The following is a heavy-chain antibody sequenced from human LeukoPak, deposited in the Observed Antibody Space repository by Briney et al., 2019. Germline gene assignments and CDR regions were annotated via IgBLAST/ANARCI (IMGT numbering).Heavy chain of an antibody. D-gene: IGHD3-10*01. V-gene: IGHV3-33*01. J-gene: IGHJ4*02. CDR1: GFTFSNYG. CDR2: IWYDGSNK. CDR3: AGNYGPYYFDY. Sequence: GGSLRLSCAASGFTFSNYGMHWVRQAPGKGLEWVAVIWYDGSNKYYADSVKGRFTISRDNSKNTLYLQMNSLRAEDTAVYYCAGNYGPYYFDYWGQGTLVTVSS.